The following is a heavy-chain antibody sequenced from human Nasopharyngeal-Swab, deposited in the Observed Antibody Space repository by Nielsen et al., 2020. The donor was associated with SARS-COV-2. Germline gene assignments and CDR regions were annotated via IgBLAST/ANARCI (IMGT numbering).Heavy chain of an antibody. D-gene: IGHD5-24*01. CDR1: GFTFSSYG. CDR2: ISYDGSNK. Sequence: GESLKISCAASGFTFSSYGMHWVRQAPGKGLEWVAVISYDGSNKYYADSVKGRFTISRDNSKNTLYLQMNSLRAEDTAVYYCAKVRRGGRDGYNGHFDLWGRGTLVTVSS. V-gene: IGHV3-30*18. CDR3: AKVRRGGRDGYNGHFDL. J-gene: IGHJ2*01.